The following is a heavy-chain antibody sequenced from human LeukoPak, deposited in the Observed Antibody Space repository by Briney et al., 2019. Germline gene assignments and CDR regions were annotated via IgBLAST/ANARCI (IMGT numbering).Heavy chain of an antibody. CDR2: IYHSGST. Sequence: PSQTLSLTCTVSGGSISSGGYYWSWIRQPPGKGLEWIGYIYHSGSTYYNPSLKSRVTISVDRSKNQFSLKLSSVTAADTAVYYCAREAPEGWFDPWGQGTLVTVSS. J-gene: IGHJ5*02. CDR1: GGSISSGGYY. V-gene: IGHV4-30-2*01. CDR3: AREAPEGWFDP. D-gene: IGHD6-6*01.